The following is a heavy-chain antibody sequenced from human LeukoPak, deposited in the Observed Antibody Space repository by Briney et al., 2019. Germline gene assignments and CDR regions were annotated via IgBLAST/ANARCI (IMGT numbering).Heavy chain of an antibody. Sequence: PSETLSLTCTVSSGSISSYYWSWIRQPPGKGLEWIGYIYYSGSTNYNPSLKSRVTISVDTSKNQFSLKLSSVTAADTAVYYCARAITNDPFDPWGQGTLVTVSS. D-gene: IGHD3-10*01. CDR3: ARAITNDPFDP. V-gene: IGHV4-59*01. CDR1: SGSISSYY. CDR2: IYYSGST. J-gene: IGHJ5*02.